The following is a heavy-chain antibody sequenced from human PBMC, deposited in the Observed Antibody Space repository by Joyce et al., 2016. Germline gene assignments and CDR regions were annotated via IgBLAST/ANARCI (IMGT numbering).Heavy chain of an antibody. CDR2: INHRWRT. V-gene: IGHV4-59*01. CDR1: GGSISSYY. CDR3: ARGNDYDYWSGYEAHYFDY. J-gene: IGHJ4*02. D-gene: IGHD3-3*01. Sequence: QVQLQESGPGLVKPSETLSLSCTVSGGSISSYYWSLIRQPPGKGLEWIRYINHRWRTNYNPALKSRVTISLDTSKNEFSLKMTSVTAADTAVYYCARGNDYDYWSGYEAHYFDYWGQGTLVTVSS.